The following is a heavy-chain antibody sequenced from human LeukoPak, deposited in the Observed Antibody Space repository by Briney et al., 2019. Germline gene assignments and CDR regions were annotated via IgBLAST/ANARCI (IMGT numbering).Heavy chain of an antibody. D-gene: IGHD5-24*01. CDR2: ISSSSSIYI. Sequence: AGGSLRLSCAASGFTFSNYRMNWVRQAPGKGLEWVSSISSSSSIYIYYADSLKGRFTISRDNAKNSLYLQMNSLRAEDTAVYYCARGRDGYNLVDAFDIWGQGIMVTVSS. J-gene: IGHJ3*02. CDR1: GFTFSNYR. V-gene: IGHV3-21*01. CDR3: ARGRDGYNLVDAFDI.